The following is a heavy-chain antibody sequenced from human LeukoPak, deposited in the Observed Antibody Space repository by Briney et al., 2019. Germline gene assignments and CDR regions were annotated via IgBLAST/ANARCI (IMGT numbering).Heavy chain of an antibody. CDR2: INEDGREK. V-gene: IGHV3-7*03. Sequence: SGGSLRLSCEASGFTFTSHWMSWVRQVPGKGLEWVAKINEDGREKYYVDSVKGRFTISRDTAKDSLYLQLNSLRAEDTALYYCARDRGWLQYIDYWGQGTLVTVSS. D-gene: IGHD5-24*01. CDR3: ARDRGWLQYIDY. J-gene: IGHJ4*02. CDR1: GFTFTSHW.